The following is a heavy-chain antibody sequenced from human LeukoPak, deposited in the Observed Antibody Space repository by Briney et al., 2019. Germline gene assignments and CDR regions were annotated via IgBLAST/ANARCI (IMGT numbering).Heavy chain of an antibody. CDR1: GFTFSSYW. CDR2: IKQDGSEK. D-gene: IGHD2-21*02. V-gene: IGHV3-7*03. Sequence: GGSLRLSCAASGFTFSSYWMNWVRQAPGKGLEWVANIKQDGSEKYYVDSVKGRFTISRGNARNSLYLQMNSLRAEDTAVYYCAKKTSYCDGDCYPYYFDHWGQGTLVTVSS. CDR3: AKKTSYCDGDCYPYYFDH. J-gene: IGHJ4*02.